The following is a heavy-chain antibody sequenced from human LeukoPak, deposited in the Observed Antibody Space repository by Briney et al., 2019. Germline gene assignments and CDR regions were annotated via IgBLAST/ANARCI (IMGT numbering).Heavy chain of an antibody. CDR3: ARDKYGGNSNAFDI. D-gene: IGHD4-23*01. V-gene: IGHV3-74*01. CDR1: GFNLTTYW. CDR2: IGTDGSGT. Sequence: GGSLRISCAAPGFNLTTYWMDLVRQVPGKGLLLVPRIGTDGSGTAYADSVQGRFTISRDNAKNTLFLQMSGLRAEDTAIYYCARDKYGGNSNAFDIWGQGTLVSVSS. J-gene: IGHJ3*02.